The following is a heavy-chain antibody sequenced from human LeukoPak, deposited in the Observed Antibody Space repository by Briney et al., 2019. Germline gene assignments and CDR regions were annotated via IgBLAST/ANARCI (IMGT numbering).Heavy chain of an antibody. CDR2: IYTSGST. V-gene: IGHV4-61*02. D-gene: IGHD6-13*01. J-gene: IGHJ4*02. CDR3: ARHVQQLPTPDY. CDR1: GGSISSGSYY. Sequence: SETLSLTCTVSGGSISSGSYYWNWIRQPAGKGLEWIGRIYTSGSTNYNPSLKSRVTISVDTSKNQFSLKMSSVTAADTAVYYCARHVQQLPTPDYWGQGTLVTVSS.